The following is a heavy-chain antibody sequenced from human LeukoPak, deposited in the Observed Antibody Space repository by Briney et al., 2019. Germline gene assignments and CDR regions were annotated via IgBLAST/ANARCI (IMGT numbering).Heavy chain of an antibody. J-gene: IGHJ3*02. CDR1: GGSLSSYY. D-gene: IGHD3-10*01. CDR3: ARAYDGDDAFDI. CDR2: IYTSEST. Sequence: SDTLSLTCTVSGGSLSSYYWSWIRQPAGKGLEWIGRIYTSESTNYDPSLKSRVTMSVDTSKNQFSLKLSFVTAADTAVYYCARAYDGDDAFDIWGQGTMVTVSS. V-gene: IGHV4-4*07.